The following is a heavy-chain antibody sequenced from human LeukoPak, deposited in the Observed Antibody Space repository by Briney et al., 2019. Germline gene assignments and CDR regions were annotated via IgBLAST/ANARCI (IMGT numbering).Heavy chain of an antibody. Sequence: PGGSLRLSCAASGFTFSNAWMNWVRQAPGKGLEWVGHIKSKTDGGTTDYAAPVKGRFTISRDDSKYSLYLQMNSLKTEDTAVYYCTITGLVLDAFDIWGQGTMVTVSS. V-gene: IGHV3-15*01. CDR3: TITGLVLDAFDI. D-gene: IGHD1-14*01. J-gene: IGHJ3*02. CDR1: GFTFSNAW. CDR2: IKSKTDGGTT.